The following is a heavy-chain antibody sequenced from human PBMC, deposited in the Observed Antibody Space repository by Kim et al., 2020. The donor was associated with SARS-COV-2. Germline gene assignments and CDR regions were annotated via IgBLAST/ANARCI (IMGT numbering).Heavy chain of an antibody. CDR3: ARALLGYCSGGSCYSTFYGMGV. V-gene: IGHV1-69*06. Sequence: SVKVSCKASGGTFSSYAISWVRQAPGQGLEWMGGIIPIFGTAHYAQKFQGRVTITADKSTSTAYMELSILRSEDTAVYYCARALLGYCSGGSCYSTFYGMGVWGQGTTVTVSS. CDR1: GGTFSSYA. D-gene: IGHD2-15*01. J-gene: IGHJ6*02. CDR2: IIPIFGTA.